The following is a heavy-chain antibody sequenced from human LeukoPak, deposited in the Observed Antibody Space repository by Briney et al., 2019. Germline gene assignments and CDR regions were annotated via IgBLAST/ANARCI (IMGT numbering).Heavy chain of an antibody. D-gene: IGHD1-26*01. Sequence: PSESLSLTRMVSGGSLSSYYWSWIRPPPAKGREWIGYIYYSGSTNYNPSLKSRVTMSVDTSKNQFSLKLSSVTAADTAVYYCAGEEGGSDYWGQGTLVTVSS. J-gene: IGHJ4*02. V-gene: IGHV4-59*01. CDR3: AGEEGGSDY. CDR1: GGSLSSYY. CDR2: IYYSGST.